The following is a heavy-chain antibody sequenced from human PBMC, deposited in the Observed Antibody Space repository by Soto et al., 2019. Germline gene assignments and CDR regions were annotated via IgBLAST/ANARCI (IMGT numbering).Heavy chain of an antibody. CDR1: GGSISSGGYS. D-gene: IGHD3-10*01. CDR2: SYHSGRT. Sequence: QLQLQESGSGLVKPSQTLSLTCAVSGGSISSGGYSWSWIRQPPGKGLEGIGYSYHSGRTYYNPSLKRRVTISVDRSKNQFSLKLRSVTAADTAVYYCARAGGYYYGSGSSPYGMDVWGQGTTVTVSS. CDR3: ARAGGYYYGSGSSPYGMDV. V-gene: IGHV4-30-2*01. J-gene: IGHJ6*02.